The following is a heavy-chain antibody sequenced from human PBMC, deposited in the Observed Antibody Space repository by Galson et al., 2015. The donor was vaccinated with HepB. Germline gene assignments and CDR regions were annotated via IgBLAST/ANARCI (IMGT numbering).Heavy chain of an antibody. J-gene: IGHJ6*02. CDR1: GGSFSGYY. Sequence: ETLSLTCAVYGGSFSGYYWSWIRQPPGKGLEWIGEINHSGSTNYNPSLKSRVTISVDTSKNQFSLRLSSVTAADTAVYYCASDILTGYYMGYYYGMDVWGQGTTVTVSS. V-gene: IGHV4-34*01. CDR3: ASDILTGYYMGYYYGMDV. CDR2: INHSGST. D-gene: IGHD3-9*01.